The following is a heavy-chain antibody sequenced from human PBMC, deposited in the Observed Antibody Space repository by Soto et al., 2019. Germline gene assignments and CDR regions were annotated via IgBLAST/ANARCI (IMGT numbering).Heavy chain of an antibody. V-gene: IGHV1-46*03. Sequence: ASVKVSCKASGYTFTSNYIHWVRQAPGQGLEWLGIINPYGGSTTYAQKFQDRVTMTSDTSTSTVYMELSSLRSEDTAVYYCARDSAPTYYDILTGPFGPAKYWGQGTLVTV. CDR2: INPYGGST. J-gene: IGHJ4*02. CDR3: ARDSAPTYYDILTGPFGPAKY. D-gene: IGHD3-9*01. CDR1: GYTFTSNY.